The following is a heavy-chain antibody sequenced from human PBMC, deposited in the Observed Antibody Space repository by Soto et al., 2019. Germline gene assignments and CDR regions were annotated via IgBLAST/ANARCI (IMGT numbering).Heavy chain of an antibody. CDR2: INSDGSST. CDR3: ARWMGGGNYYYYDGMDV. V-gene: IGHV3-74*01. D-gene: IGHD3-16*01. CDR1: GFTFSSYW. J-gene: IGHJ6*02. Sequence: GGSLRLSCAASGFTFSSYWMRWVRQAPGKGLVWVSRINSDGSSTSYADSVKGRLTISRDNAKNKLYLQMNSLSAEDAAVYYCARWMGGGNYYYYDGMDVWGQGTTVTVSS.